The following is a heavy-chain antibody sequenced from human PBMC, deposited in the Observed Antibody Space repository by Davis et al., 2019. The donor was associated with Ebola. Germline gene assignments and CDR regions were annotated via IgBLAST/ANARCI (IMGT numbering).Heavy chain of an antibody. V-gene: IGHV3-73*01. Sequence: PGGSLRFSCAASGFTFSGSAMHWVRQASGKGLEWVGRIRSKVNSYATAYAASVKGRFTISRDDSKNTAYLQMNSLKTEDTAVYYCTSGYCSSTSCSYAGYWGQGTLVTVSS. CDR2: IRSKVNSYAT. D-gene: IGHD2-2*03. J-gene: IGHJ4*02. CDR1: GFTFSGSA. CDR3: TSGYCSSTSCSYAGY.